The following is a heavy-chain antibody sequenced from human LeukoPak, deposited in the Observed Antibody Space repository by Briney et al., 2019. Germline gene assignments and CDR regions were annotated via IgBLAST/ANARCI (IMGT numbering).Heavy chain of an antibody. J-gene: IGHJ6*03. D-gene: IGHD6-13*01. CDR1: GFTFSSYS. CDR2: IYNRGST. CDR3: ARSSPPTYYYYYYMDV. Sequence: GSLRLSCAASGFTFSSYSMNSVRQAPGKGLEWIGYIYNRGSTNYNPSLKSRVTISVDTSKNQFSLKLSSVTAADTAVYYCARSSPPTYYYYYYMDVWGKGTTVTVSS. V-gene: IGHV4-59*01.